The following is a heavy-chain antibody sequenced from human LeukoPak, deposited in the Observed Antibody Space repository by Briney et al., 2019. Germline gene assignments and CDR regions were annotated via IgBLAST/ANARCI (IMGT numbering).Heavy chain of an antibody. CDR3: AKGLMYNGIVGAFDI. CDR1: GFTFSSYW. Sequence: GGSLRLSCAASGFTFSSYWMSWVRQAPGKGLEWVANIKQDGSEKYYVDSVKGRFTISRDNAKNSLYLQMNSLRAEDTAVYYCAKGLMYNGIVGAFDIWGQGTMVTVSS. CDR2: IKQDGSEK. D-gene: IGHD1-14*01. V-gene: IGHV3-7*03. J-gene: IGHJ3*02.